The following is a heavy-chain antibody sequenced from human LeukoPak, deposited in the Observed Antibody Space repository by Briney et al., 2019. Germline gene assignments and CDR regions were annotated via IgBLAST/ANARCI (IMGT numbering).Heavy chain of an antibody. Sequence: GTLRLSCAASGFTFSSYGMSWVRQAPGKGLEWVSAISGSGGSTYYADSVKGRFTISRDNSKNTLSLQMNSLRPEDTAVYYCTRAGGLVRGVHYYYYMDVWGKGTTVTISS. CDR1: GFTFSSYG. CDR3: TRAGGLVRGVHYYYYMDV. J-gene: IGHJ6*03. D-gene: IGHD3-10*01. V-gene: IGHV3-23*01. CDR2: ISGSGGST.